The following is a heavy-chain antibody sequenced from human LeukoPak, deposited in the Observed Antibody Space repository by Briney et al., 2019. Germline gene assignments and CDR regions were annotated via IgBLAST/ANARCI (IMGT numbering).Heavy chain of an antibody. CDR1: GFTFSSYS. J-gene: IGHJ3*02. V-gene: IGHV3-21*01. CDR3: ARGGIFYYYDRRDAFDI. D-gene: IGHD3-22*01. Sequence: GGSLRLSCAASGFTFSSYSMNWVRQAPGKGLEWVSSISSSSSYIYYADSVKGRFTISRDNAKNSLYLQMNSLRAEDTAVYYCARGGIFYYYDRRDAFDIWGQGTMVTVSS. CDR2: ISSSSSYI.